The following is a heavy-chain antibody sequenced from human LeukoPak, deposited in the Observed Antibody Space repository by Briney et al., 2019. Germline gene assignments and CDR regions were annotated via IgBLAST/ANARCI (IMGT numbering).Heavy chain of an antibody. Sequence: ASVKVSCKASGYTFTSYGISWVRQAPGQGLEWMGWISAYNGNTNYAQKLQGRVTMTTDTSTSTAYMELSSLRSEDTAVYYCARDGDYYGSGIRARNSAFDIWGQGTMVTVSS. D-gene: IGHD3-10*01. CDR1: GYTFTSYG. J-gene: IGHJ3*02. V-gene: IGHV1-18*01. CDR3: ARDGDYYGSGIRARNSAFDI. CDR2: ISAYNGNT.